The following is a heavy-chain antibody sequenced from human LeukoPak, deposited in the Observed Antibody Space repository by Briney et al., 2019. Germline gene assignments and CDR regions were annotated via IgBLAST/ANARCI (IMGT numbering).Heavy chain of an antibody. CDR3: AKDWGRYSSSWYYFDY. CDR1: GFTFSSYS. J-gene: IGHJ4*02. Sequence: GGSLRLSCAASGFTFSSYSMNWVRQAPGKGLEWVSVISGSGGSTDYADSVKGRFTISRDNSKNTLYLQMNSLRADDTAVYYCAKDWGRYSSSWYYFDYWGQGTLVTVSS. CDR2: ISGSGGST. V-gene: IGHV3-23*01. D-gene: IGHD6-13*01.